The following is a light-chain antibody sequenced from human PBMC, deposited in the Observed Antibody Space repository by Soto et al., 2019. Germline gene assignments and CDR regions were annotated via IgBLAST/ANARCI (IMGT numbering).Light chain of an antibody. V-gene: IGLV1-44*01. Sequence: QSVLAQPPSLSGTPGQRVTISCSGSSSNIGGNVVNWYQQLPGTAPRLLMYTTDQRPSGVPDRFSGSKSGTSASLAISGLQSEDEADYYCAAWDDSLNGHVFGTGTKVTVL. CDR3: AAWDDSLNGHV. CDR2: TTD. J-gene: IGLJ1*01. CDR1: SSNIGGNV.